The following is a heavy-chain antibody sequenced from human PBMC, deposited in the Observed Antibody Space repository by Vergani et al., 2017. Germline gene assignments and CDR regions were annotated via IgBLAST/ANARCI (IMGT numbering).Heavy chain of an antibody. CDR2: IRYDGSNK. CDR1: GFTFSSYG. CDR3: ANGLGIAAAGSHVYDYYGMDV. J-gene: IGHJ6*02. D-gene: IGHD6-13*01. V-gene: IGHV3-30*02. Sequence: QVQLVESGGGVVQPGGSLRLSCAVSGFTFSSYGMHWVRQAPGKGLEWVALIRYDGSNKYYAESGKGRFTISRDNSKYTLYLQMNSRRAEDTAVYYCANGLGIAAAGSHVYDYYGMDVWGQGTTVTVSS.